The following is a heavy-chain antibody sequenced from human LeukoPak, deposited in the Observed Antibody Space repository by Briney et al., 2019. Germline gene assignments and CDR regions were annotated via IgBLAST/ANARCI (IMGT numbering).Heavy chain of an antibody. CDR1: GYTFISYG. Sequence: ASVKVSCKASGYTFISYGISWVRQAPGQGLEWMGWISAYNGNTNYAQKLQGRVIMTTDTSTSTAYMELRSLRSDDTAVYYCARVPRVAGSRSYYHYGMDVWGQGTTVTVSS. V-gene: IGHV1-18*01. CDR3: ARVPRVAGSRSYYHYGMDV. D-gene: IGHD6-19*01. CDR2: ISAYNGNT. J-gene: IGHJ6*02.